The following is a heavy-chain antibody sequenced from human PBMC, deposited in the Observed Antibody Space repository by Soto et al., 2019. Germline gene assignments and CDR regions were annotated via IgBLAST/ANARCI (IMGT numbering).Heavy chain of an antibody. V-gene: IGHV4-39*01. J-gene: IGHJ4*02. CDR1: GGSISSFSYY. CDR3: TRGGTRWNPGY. Sequence: QLQLQESGPGLVKPSETLSLTCTVSGGSISSFSYYWGWIRQPPGKGLEWIGNIYYSGSTYYSPSLKSRVTISVDTTKTQSPLKPSSVPATDTAMYFCTRGGTRWNPGYWGQGTLVTVSS. CDR2: IYYSGST. D-gene: IGHD1-1*01.